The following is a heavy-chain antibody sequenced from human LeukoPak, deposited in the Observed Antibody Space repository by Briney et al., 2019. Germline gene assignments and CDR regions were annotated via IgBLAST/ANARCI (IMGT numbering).Heavy chain of an antibody. CDR3: ARGLRETATGLFEY. CDR2: ISYSGST. CDR1: GGSISTFY. V-gene: IGHV4-59*08. J-gene: IGHJ4*02. D-gene: IGHD2-21*02. Sequence: SETLSLTCTVSGGSISTFYWSWIRQPPGKGLEWIGYISYSGSTYYSPSLKSRVTISLDSSKNQFSLKLSSVTAADTAVYYCARGLRETATGLFEYWGQGTLVTVSS.